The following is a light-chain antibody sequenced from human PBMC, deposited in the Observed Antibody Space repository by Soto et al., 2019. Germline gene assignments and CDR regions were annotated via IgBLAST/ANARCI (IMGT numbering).Light chain of an antibody. J-gene: IGKJ1*01. Sequence: EIVMTQSPATLSVSPGERATLSRRASQSVGSNLAWYQQKPGQPPRILIYGASTRATGIPARFSGSGSGTEFTLTISRLQSEDFEVYSCQRYNNWPLTFGQGTKVDIK. V-gene: IGKV3-15*01. CDR3: QRYNNWPLT. CDR2: GAS. CDR1: QSVGSN.